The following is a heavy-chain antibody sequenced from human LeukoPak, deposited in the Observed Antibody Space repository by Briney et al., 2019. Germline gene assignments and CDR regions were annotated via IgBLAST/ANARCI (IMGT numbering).Heavy chain of an antibody. J-gene: IGHJ3*02. CDR1: GFTFSSYG. CDR2: IWYDGSNK. Sequence: GGSLRLSCAASGFTFSSYGMHWVRRAPGNGLEWVALIWYDGSNKYYPDSVKGRFTISRDNSKNTLYLQMDSLRAEDTAVYYCAKDMGTSYYFDAFDIWGQGTMVTVSS. D-gene: IGHD3-22*01. V-gene: IGHV3-33*06. CDR3: AKDMGTSYYFDAFDI.